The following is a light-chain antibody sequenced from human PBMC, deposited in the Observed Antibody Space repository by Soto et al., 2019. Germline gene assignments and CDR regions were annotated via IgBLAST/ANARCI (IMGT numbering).Light chain of an antibody. CDR2: EVS. CDR3: SSYAGSNNLGV. CDR1: SSDVGGYNY. Sequence: QSALTQPPSASGSPGQSVTISCTGTSSDVGGYNYVSWYQQHPGRAPKLMIYEVSKRPSGVPDRFSGSKSGNTASLTVSGLQAEDEADYYCSSYAGSNNLGVFGSGTNVTV. J-gene: IGLJ1*01. V-gene: IGLV2-8*01.